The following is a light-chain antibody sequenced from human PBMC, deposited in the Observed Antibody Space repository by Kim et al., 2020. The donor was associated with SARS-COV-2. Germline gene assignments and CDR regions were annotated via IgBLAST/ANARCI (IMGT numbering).Light chain of an antibody. CDR1: SRNLVSYNN. Sequence: QSITKSDTATSRNLVSYNNFACYQQHPGKAPKLMIYAVSNRPSGVSNRFSGSTSGNTASLTISGLQAEDEADYYCSSYTRGSTNYVFGTGTKVTVL. CDR3: SSYTRGSTNYV. V-gene: IGLV2-14*03. CDR2: AVS. J-gene: IGLJ1*01.